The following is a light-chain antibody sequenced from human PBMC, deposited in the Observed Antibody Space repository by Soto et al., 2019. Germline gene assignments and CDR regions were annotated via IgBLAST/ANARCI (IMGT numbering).Light chain of an antibody. Sequence: QSMLTPPASVYGSPGRSITISCTGTSSDVGGYNYVSWYQQQPGKAPKLMIYDVSDRPSGVSNRFSASKSGNTASLTISGLLVEDEADYYCCPYASGSPPWVFGTGTNSPS. CDR2: DVS. CDR1: SSDVGGYNY. CDR3: CPYASGSPPWV. J-gene: IGLJ1*01. V-gene: IGLV2-14*03.